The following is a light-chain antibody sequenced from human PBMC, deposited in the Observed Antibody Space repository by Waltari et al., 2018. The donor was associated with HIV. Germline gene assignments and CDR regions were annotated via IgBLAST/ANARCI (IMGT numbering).Light chain of an antibody. V-gene: IGKV3-15*01. J-gene: IGKJ1*01. Sequence: AMTQSPATVSVSPGEGATLSCRVSQSIHNNLVWYQKRPGQAPRLLIYDASTRATGIPARFSGSGSGTEFTLTINNLQSEDSAIYYCQQYNNWPRTFGQETKVEIK. CDR2: DAS. CDR1: QSIHNN. CDR3: QQYNNWPRT.